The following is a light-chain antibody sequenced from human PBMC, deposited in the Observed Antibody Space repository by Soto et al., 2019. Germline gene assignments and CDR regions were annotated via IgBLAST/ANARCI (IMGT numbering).Light chain of an antibody. V-gene: IGKV3-11*01. CDR3: QHRSNWPIT. CDR2: DAS. CDR1: QSVSSD. J-gene: IGKJ4*01. Sequence: EIVLTQSPATLSLSPGERATLSCRASQSVSSDLAWYQQKPGQAPRLLIYDASSRATGIPARFSGSGSGTDFTLTISSLEPEYVAVYYCQHRSNWPITFGGGTKVEIK.